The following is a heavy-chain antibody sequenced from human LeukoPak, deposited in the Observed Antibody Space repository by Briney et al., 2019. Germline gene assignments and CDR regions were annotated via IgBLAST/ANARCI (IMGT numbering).Heavy chain of an antibody. CDR3: ARVVKYSSGPLTDLLPYYFDS. J-gene: IGHJ4*02. Sequence: ASVKVSCKASGHTFTSYAMHWVRQAPGQRLEWMGWINAGNGNTKYSQEFQDRVTISRDTSASTAYMELSSLRSEDMAVYYCARVVKYSSGPLTDLLPYYFDSWGQGTLVTVSS. V-gene: IGHV1-3*03. CDR1: GHTFTSYA. CDR2: INAGNGNT. D-gene: IGHD6-19*01.